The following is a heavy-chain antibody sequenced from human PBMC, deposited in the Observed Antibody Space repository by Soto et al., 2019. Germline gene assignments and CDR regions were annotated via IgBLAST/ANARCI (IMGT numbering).Heavy chain of an antibody. Sequence: GGSLRLSCAASGFTFSSYAMSWVRQAPGKGLEWVSAISGSGGSTYYADSVKGRFTISRDNSKNTLYLQMNSLRAEDTAVYYCAKRLSFHYYYYYMDVWGKGTTVTVSS. V-gene: IGHV3-23*01. CDR3: AKRLSFHYYYYYMDV. J-gene: IGHJ6*03. CDR2: ISGSGGST. D-gene: IGHD3-3*02. CDR1: GFTFSSYA.